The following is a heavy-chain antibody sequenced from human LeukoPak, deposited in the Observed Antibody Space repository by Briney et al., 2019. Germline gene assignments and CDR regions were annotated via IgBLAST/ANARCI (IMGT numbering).Heavy chain of an antibody. J-gene: IGHJ6*02. D-gene: IGHD1-26*01. Sequence: GGSLRLSCAASGFTFSSYSMNWVRQAPGKGLEWVSSISSSSSYIYYADSVKGRFTISRDNAKNSLYLQMNSLRAEDTAVYYCAKLVVGATGTDYYYGMDVWGQGTTVTVSS. CDR1: GFTFSSYS. CDR3: AKLVVGATGTDYYYGMDV. CDR2: ISSSSSYI. V-gene: IGHV3-21*01.